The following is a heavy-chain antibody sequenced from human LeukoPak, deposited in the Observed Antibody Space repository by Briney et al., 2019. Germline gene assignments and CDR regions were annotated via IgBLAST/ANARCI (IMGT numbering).Heavy chain of an antibody. CDR1: GFTFSSYG. D-gene: IGHD3-9*01. J-gene: IGHJ4*02. V-gene: IGHV3-7*01. Sequence: GRSLRLSCAASGFTFSSYGMHWVRQAPGKGLEWVANIKQDGSEKYYVDSVKGRFTISRDNAKNSLYLQMNSLRAEDTAVYYCASLYFDWLLYMNYWGQGTLVTVSS. CDR2: IKQDGSEK. CDR3: ASLYFDWLLYMNY.